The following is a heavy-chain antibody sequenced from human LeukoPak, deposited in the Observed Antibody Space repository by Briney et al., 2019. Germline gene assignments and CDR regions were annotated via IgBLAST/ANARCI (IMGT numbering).Heavy chain of an antibody. CDR2: IYYSGST. J-gene: IGHJ5*02. CDR1: GGSISSYY. V-gene: IGHV4-59*08. CDR3: ASHKSDYGGNFYEGTFDP. Sequence: SETLSLTCTVSGGSISSYYWSWIRQPPGKGLEWIGYIYYSGSTNYNPSLKSRVTISVDTSKNQFSLKLSSVTAADTAVYYCASHKSDYGGNFYEGTFDPWAQGTLVTVSS. D-gene: IGHD4-23*01.